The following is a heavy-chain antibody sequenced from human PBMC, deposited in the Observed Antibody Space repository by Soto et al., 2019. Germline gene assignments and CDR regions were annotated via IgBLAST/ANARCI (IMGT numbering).Heavy chain of an antibody. Sequence: ASVKVSCKASGYSFPTYAFSWVRQAPGQGLECVGWISAHNGDTHYSQKFQGRVTLTPDTSTNTGYMELRSLTSDDTAVYFCATEPIYYNDGSGYYPLGHWGQGTLVTVSS. CDR3: ATEPIYYNDGSGYYPLGH. D-gene: IGHD3-22*01. J-gene: IGHJ4*02. V-gene: IGHV1-18*04. CDR1: GYSFPTYA. CDR2: ISAHNGDT.